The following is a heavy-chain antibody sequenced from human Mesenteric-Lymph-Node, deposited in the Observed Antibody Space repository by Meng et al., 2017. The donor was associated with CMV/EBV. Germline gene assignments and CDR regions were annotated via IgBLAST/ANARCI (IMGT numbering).Heavy chain of an antibody. J-gene: IGHJ4*02. CDR1: GFTFSSYS. CDR3: AREYTTSSGYFDS. V-gene: IGHV3-21*01. Sequence: GESLKISCAASGFTFSSYSMNWVRQAPGKGLEWVSSISSSSSYIYYADSVKGRFTNSRDNAKNSLYLQMNSLRAEDTAVYYCAREYTTSSGYFDSWGQGTLVTVSS. D-gene: IGHD6-6*01. CDR2: ISSSSSYI.